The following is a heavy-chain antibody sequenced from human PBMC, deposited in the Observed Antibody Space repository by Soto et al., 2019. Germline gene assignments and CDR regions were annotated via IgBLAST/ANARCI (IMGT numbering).Heavy chain of an antibody. Sequence: GASVKVSCKASGGTFGSYAISWVRQAPGQGLEWMGGIIPIFGTANYAQKFQGRVTITADESTSTAYMELSSLRSEDTAVYYCARFDPRYYYYGMDVWGQGTTVTVSS. CDR1: GGTFGSYA. CDR3: ARFDPRYYYYGMDV. J-gene: IGHJ6*02. V-gene: IGHV1-69*13. CDR2: IIPIFGTA.